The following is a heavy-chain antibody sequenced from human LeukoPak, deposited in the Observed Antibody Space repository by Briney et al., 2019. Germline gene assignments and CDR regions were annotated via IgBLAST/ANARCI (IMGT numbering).Heavy chain of an antibody. CDR1: GFTFSSYG. J-gene: IGHJ4*02. D-gene: IGHD6-19*01. Sequence: GGSLRLSCAASGFTFSSYGMHWVRQAPGKGLEWVAFIRYDGNNKYYADSVKGRFTISRDNAKNSLYLQMNSLRAEDTAVYYCARRSIAVAGPFDYWGQGTLVTVSS. CDR3: ARRSIAVAGPFDY. CDR2: IRYDGNNK. V-gene: IGHV3-30*02.